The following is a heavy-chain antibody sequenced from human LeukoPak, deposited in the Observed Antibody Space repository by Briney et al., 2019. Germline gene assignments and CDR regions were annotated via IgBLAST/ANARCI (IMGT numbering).Heavy chain of an antibody. Sequence: GGSLRLSCAASGLTFSSYAMNWVRQAPGKGLEWVSSISSSSSYIYYADSVKGRFTISRDNAKNSLYLQMNSLRAEDTAVYYCARESGVAPYYYDSSGYSPNDYWGQGTLVTVSS. V-gene: IGHV3-21*01. J-gene: IGHJ4*02. D-gene: IGHD3-22*01. CDR1: GLTFSSYA. CDR3: ARESGVAPYYYDSSGYSPNDY. CDR2: ISSSSSYI.